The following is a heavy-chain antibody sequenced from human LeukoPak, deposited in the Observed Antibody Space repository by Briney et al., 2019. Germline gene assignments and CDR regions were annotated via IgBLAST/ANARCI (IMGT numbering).Heavy chain of an antibody. V-gene: IGHV1-18*01. CDR2: ISAYNGNT. J-gene: IGHJ4*02. CDR1: GYTFTSYG. D-gene: IGHD3-22*01. CDR3: ARARPTYYYDSSGYSTLDY. Sequence: ASVKVSCKASGYTFTSYGISWVRRAPGQGLEWMGWISAYNGNTNYAQKLQGRVTMTTDTSTSTAYMELRSLRSDDTAVYYCARARPTYYYDSSGYSTLDYWGQGTLVTVSS.